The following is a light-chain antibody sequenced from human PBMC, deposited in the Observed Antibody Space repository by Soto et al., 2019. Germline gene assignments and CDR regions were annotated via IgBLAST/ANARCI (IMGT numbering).Light chain of an antibody. J-gene: IGKJ1*01. CDR2: RAS. CDR1: QSISSS. CDR3: QQYNSYPRT. V-gene: IGKV1-5*03. Sequence: DIQMTQSPSTLSASVGDRVTITCRASQSISSSLAWYQQKPGKAPKLLIYRASSLERGVPSRFNGTGSGAEFTLTISSLQADDFATYYCQQYNSYPRTFGQGTKVEGK.